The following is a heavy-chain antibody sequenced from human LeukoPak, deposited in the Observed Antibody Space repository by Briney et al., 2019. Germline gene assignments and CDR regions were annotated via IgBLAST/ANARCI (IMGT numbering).Heavy chain of an antibody. CDR1: GFTFSSYW. CDR3: ARDDIVVAPAAIYSYGMDV. CDR2: IKQDGSEK. D-gene: IGHD2-2*01. V-gene: IGHV3-7*01. Sequence: GGSLRLSCTASGFTFSSYWMSWVRQAPGKGLEWVANIKQDGSEKYYVDSVKGRFTISRDNAKNSLYLQMSSLRAEDTAVYYCARDDIVVAPAAIYSYGMDVWGQGTTVTVSS. J-gene: IGHJ6*02.